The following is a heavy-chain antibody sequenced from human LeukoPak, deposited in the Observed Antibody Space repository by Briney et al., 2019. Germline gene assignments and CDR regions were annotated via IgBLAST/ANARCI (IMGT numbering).Heavy chain of an antibody. CDR1: GYTFTSYG. V-gene: IGHV1-18*01. CDR2: ISAYNGNT. Sequence: ASVKVSCKASGYTFTSYGISWVRQAPGQGLEWMGWISAYNGNTNYAQKLQGRVTMTTDTSTSTAYMELRSLRSDDTAVYCCARDADPRSSGYYGYWGQGTLVTVSS. D-gene: IGHD3-22*01. J-gene: IGHJ4*02. CDR3: ARDADPRSSGYYGY.